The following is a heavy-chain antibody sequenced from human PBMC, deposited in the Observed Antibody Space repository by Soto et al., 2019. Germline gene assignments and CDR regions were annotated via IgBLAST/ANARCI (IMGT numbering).Heavy chain of an antibody. CDR1: GGSISSYY. J-gene: IGHJ4*02. CDR2: IYYSGST. CDR3: ARDRVAFDY. Sequence: SETLSLTCTVSGGSISSYYWSWIRQPPGEGLEWIGYIYYSGSTNYNPSLKSRVTISVDTSKNQFSLKLSSVTAADTAVYYCARDRVAFDYWGQGTLVTVSS. D-gene: IGHD5-12*01. V-gene: IGHV4-59*01.